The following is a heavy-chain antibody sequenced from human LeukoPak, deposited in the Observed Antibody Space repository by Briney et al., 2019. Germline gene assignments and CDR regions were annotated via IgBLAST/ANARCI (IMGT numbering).Heavy chain of an antibody. D-gene: IGHD5-24*01. CDR2: INHSGST. J-gene: IGHJ4*02. Sequence: GSLRLSCAAFGFTFSSYAMSWIRQPPGKRLEWIGEINHSGSTNYNPSLKSRVTISVDTSKNQFSLKLSSVTAADTAVYYCARVGVEMATKRLDYWGQGTLVTVSS. CDR1: GFTFSSYA. CDR3: ARVGVEMATKRLDY. V-gene: IGHV4-34*01.